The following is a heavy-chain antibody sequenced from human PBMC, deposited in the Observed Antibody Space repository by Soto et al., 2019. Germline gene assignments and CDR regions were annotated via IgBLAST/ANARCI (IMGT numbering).Heavy chain of an antibody. Sequence: QVQLVESGGGVVQPGRSLRLSCAASGFSFNNYGMHWVHQAPGKGLEWVAVIWYDGSNKYYADSVKGRFTISRDNFKNTLYLEMNSLRAEDTAVYYCARDRGTRYYYYGLDVWGQGTTVTVSS. CDR2: IWYDGSNK. J-gene: IGHJ6*02. CDR3: ARDRGTRYYYYGLDV. V-gene: IGHV3-33*01. D-gene: IGHD3-10*01. CDR1: GFSFNNYG.